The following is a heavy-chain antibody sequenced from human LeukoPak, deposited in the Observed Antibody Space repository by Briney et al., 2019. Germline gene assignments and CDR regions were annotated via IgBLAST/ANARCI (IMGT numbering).Heavy chain of an antibody. CDR3: AKEGSSSWYVALRKDYFDY. D-gene: IGHD6-13*01. Sequence: AGGSLRLSCAASGFTFSSYGMHWVRQAPGKGLEWVAVISYDGSNKYYADSVKGRFTISRDNSKNTLYLQMNSLRAEDTAVYYCAKEGSSSWYVALRKDYFDYWGQGTLVTVSS. V-gene: IGHV3-30*18. CDR1: GFTFSSYG. J-gene: IGHJ4*02. CDR2: ISYDGSNK.